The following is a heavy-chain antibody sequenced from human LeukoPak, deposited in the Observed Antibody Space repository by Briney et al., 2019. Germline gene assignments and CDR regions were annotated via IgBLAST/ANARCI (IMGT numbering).Heavy chain of an antibody. V-gene: IGHV3-30-3*01. CDR2: ISYDGSNK. Sequence: GGSLRLSCAASGFTFSSYAMHWVRQAPGKGREWVAVISYDGSNKYYADSVKGRFTISRDNSKNTLYLQMNSLRAEDTAVYYCARDSSSSSWSGAFDIWGQGTMVTVSS. CDR1: GFTFSSYA. CDR3: ARDSSSSSWSGAFDI. J-gene: IGHJ3*02. D-gene: IGHD6-13*01.